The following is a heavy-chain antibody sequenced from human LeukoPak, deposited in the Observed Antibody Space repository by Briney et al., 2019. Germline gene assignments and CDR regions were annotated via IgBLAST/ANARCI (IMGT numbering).Heavy chain of an antibody. CDR1: GFTVSSNY. CDR2: IYSGGST. J-gene: IGHJ6*03. CDR3: ARAAGQLVSYYYYYYMDV. V-gene: IGHV3-53*01. D-gene: IGHD6-13*01. Sequence: PGGSLRLSCAASGFTVSSNYMSWVRQAPGKGLERVSVIYSGGSTYYADSVKGRFTISRDNSKNTLYLQMNSLRAEDTAVYYCARAAGQLVSYYYYYYMDVWGKGTTVTVSS.